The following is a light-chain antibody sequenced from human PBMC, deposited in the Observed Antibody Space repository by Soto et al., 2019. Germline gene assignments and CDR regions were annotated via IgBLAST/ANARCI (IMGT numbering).Light chain of an antibody. V-gene: IGKV1-12*01. CDR1: QGIRSS. J-gene: IGKJ1*01. CDR3: QQANSFPCT. Sequence: DIQMTQSPSSVSASVGDRVTITCRASQGIRSSLAWYEQKPGKAPRLLINAASSLQSGVPSRFSGSGSGTDFTLTISSLQPEDFATYYCQQANSFPCTFGQGTKVEIK. CDR2: AAS.